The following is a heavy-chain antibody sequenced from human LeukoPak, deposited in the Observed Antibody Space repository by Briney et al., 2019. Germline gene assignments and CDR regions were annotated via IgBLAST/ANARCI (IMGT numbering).Heavy chain of an antibody. J-gene: IGHJ4*02. CDR1: GGSFSGYY. V-gene: IGHV4-34*01. CDR3: ATGNHYDFWSGPIYYFDY. Sequence: ASETLSLTCAVYGGSFSGYYWSWIRQPPGKGLEWIGEINHSGSTNYNPSLKSRVTISVDTSKNQFSLKLSSVTAADTAVYYCATGNHYDFWSGPIYYFDYWGQGTLVTVSS. CDR2: INHSGST. D-gene: IGHD3-3*01.